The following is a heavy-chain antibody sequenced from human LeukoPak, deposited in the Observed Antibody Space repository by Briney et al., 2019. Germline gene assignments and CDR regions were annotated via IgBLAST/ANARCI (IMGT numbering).Heavy chain of an antibody. J-gene: IGHJ5*02. CDR3: ARHVAVAGLRWFDP. V-gene: IGHV4-34*01. Sequence: PSETLSLTCAVYGGSFSGYYWSWIRQPPGKGLEWIGEINHSGSTNYNPSLKSRVTISVDTSKNQFSLKLSSVTAADTAVYYCARHVAVAGLRWFDPWGQGTLVTVSS. D-gene: IGHD6-19*01. CDR1: GGSFSGYY. CDR2: INHSGST.